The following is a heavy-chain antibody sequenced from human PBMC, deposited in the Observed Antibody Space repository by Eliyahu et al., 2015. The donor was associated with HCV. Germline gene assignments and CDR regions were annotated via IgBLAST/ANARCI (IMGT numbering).Heavy chain of an antibody. V-gene: IGHV3-33*01. Sequence: QVQLVESGGGVVQPGRSLRLSCAASGFTFSRHGMHWVRQAPGKGLEWVAVIWSGGTNKFYAESVKGRFTISRDNSKNTLYLQMDSLRAEDTAVYYCTRPSGMAVAANDAFDFWGQGTLVTVSS. CDR2: IWSGGTNK. CDR1: GFTFSRHG. CDR3: TRPSGMAVAANDAFDF. J-gene: IGHJ3*01. D-gene: IGHD6-19*01.